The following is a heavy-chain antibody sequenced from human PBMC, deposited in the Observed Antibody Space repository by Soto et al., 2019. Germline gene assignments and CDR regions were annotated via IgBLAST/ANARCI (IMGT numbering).Heavy chain of an antibody. CDR2: ISTYNGDT. D-gene: IGHD2-2*01. CDR1: GYTFTTYG. J-gene: IGHJ5*02. V-gene: IGHV1-18*01. Sequence: VKVSCKASGYTFTTYGISWVRQAPGQGLEWMGWISTYNGDTNYAQKLQGRVTMTTDTSTSTAYMELRSLRSDDTAVYYCARPYCSTTSCHNWFDPWGQGTLVTVSS. CDR3: ARPYCSTTSCHNWFDP.